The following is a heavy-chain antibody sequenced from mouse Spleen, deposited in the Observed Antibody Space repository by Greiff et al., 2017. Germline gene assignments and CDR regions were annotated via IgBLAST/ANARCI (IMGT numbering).Heavy chain of an antibody. J-gene: IGHJ4*01. CDR1: GFTFSSYG. CDR3: ARQGIWYYAMDY. V-gene: IGHV5-9-2*01. CDR2: ISGGGSYT. Sequence: EVHLVESGGGLVKPGGSLKLSCAASGFTFSSYGMSWVRQTPEKRLEWVATISGGGSYTYYPDSVKGRFTISRDNAKNNLYLQMSSLRSEDTALYYCARQGIWYYAMDYWGQGTSVTVSS.